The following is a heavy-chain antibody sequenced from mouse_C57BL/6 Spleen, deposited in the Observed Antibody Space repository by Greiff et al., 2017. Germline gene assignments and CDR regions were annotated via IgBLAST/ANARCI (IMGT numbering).Heavy chain of an antibody. CDR3: ARSERGRKAKDY. D-gene: IGHD4-1*01. CDR2: IDPSDSYT. Sequence: QVHVKQPGAELVMPGASVKLSCKASGYTFTSYWMHWVKQRPGQGLEWIGDIDPSDSYTNYNQKFKGKSTLTVDKSSSTAYMQLSSLTSEDSAVYYCARSERGRKAKDYWGQGTSVTVSS. J-gene: IGHJ4*01. V-gene: IGHV1-69*01. CDR1: GYTFTSYW.